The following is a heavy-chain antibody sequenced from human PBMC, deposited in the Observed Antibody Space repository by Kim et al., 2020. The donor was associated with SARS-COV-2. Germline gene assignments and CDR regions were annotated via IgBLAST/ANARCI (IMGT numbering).Heavy chain of an antibody. CDR3: ATPITMVRGVHPFFDY. D-gene: IGHD3-10*01. V-gene: IGHV1-69*13. J-gene: IGHJ4*02. CDR1: GGTFSSYA. Sequence: SVKVSCKASGGTFSSYAISWVRQAPGQGLEWMGGIIPIFGTANYAQKFQGRVTSTADESTSTAYMELSSLRSEDTAVYYCATPITMVRGVHPFFDYWGQGTLVTVSS. CDR2: IIPIFGTA.